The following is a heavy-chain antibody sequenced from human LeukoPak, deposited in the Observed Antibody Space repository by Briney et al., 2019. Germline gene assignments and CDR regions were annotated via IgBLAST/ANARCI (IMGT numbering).Heavy chain of an antibody. CDR3: ARDAEYSSLGRDAFDI. Sequence: GSLRLSCAASGFTFSSYSMNWVRQAPGKGLEWVSSISSSSSYIYYADSVKGRFTISRVNAKNSLYLQMNSLRAEDTAVYYCARDAEYSSLGRDAFDIWGQGTMVTVSS. D-gene: IGHD6-6*01. V-gene: IGHV3-21*01. J-gene: IGHJ3*02. CDR1: GFTFSSYS. CDR2: ISSSSSYI.